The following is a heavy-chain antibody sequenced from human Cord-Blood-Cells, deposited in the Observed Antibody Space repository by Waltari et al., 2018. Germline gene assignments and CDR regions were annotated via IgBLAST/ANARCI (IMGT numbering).Heavy chain of an antibody. CDR3: AREYSSSSYYYYYMDV. CDR1: GLSLSTSGVG. D-gene: IGHD6-6*01. V-gene: IGHV2-5*01. CDR2: IYWNDDK. Sequence: QITLKESGPTLAKPPKTLTLTCTFSGLSLSTSGVGVGWIRQHQGKALAWLALIYWNDDKRYSPSLKSRLTITKDTSKNQVVLTMTNMDPVDTATYYCAREYSSSSYYYYYMDVWGKGTTVTVSS. J-gene: IGHJ6*03.